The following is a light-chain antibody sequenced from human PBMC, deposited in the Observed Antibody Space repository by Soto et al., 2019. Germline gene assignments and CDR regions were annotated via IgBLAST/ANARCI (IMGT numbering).Light chain of an antibody. CDR2: SAS. CDR3: QQYYSYPLT. V-gene: IGKV1-27*01. CDR1: HDISTF. J-gene: IGKJ4*01. Sequence: DIQMTQFPSSLSASVGDRVTISCRASHDISTFLAWYQQKPGKVPKLLIYSASTLQSGVPSRFSGSGSGTDFTLAISSLQPEDVATYYCQQYYSYPLTFGGGTKVDI.